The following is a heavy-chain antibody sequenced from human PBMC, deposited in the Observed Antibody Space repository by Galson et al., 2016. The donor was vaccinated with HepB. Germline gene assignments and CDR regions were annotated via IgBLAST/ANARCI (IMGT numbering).Heavy chain of an antibody. CDR1: GFTFSDYW. CDR3: ARGNWGSRWFDP. D-gene: IGHD3-16*01. J-gene: IGHJ5*02. CDR2: VTSDGSGT. V-gene: IGHV3-74*01. Sequence: SLRLSCAVSGFTFSDYWMHWVRQAPGKGLVWVSCVTSDGSGTTYADSVKGRFTISRDNAKNTLYLQMNSLRPEDTAVYYCARGNWGSRWFDPWGQGTLVTVSS.